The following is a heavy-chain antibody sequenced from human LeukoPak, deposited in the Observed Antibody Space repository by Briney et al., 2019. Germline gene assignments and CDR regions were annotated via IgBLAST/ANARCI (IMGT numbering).Heavy chain of an antibody. J-gene: IGHJ1*01. Sequence: GGSLRLSCAASGFTFSSYGMSWVRQAPGKGLEWVSAISAGGGSTYYADSVKGRFTISRDNSKNTLYLQMNSLRAEDTAVYYCAKSPAAGTFGYFQHWGQGTLVTVSS. CDR1: GFTFSSYG. CDR3: AKSPAAGTFGYFQH. V-gene: IGHV3-23*01. D-gene: IGHD6-13*01. CDR2: ISAGGGST.